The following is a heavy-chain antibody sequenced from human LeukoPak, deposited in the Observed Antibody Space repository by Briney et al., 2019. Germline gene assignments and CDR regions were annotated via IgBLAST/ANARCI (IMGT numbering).Heavy chain of an antibody. Sequence: ASVKVSCKASGGTFSSYTISWVRQAPGQGLEWMGRIIPILGIANYAQKFQGRVTITADKSTSTAYMELSSLRSEDTAVYYCASVIDYDFWCGYMPSRDYWGQGTLVTVSS. CDR1: GGTFSSYT. CDR3: ASVIDYDFWCGYMPSRDY. CDR2: IIPILGIA. V-gene: IGHV1-69*02. D-gene: IGHD3-3*01. J-gene: IGHJ4*02.